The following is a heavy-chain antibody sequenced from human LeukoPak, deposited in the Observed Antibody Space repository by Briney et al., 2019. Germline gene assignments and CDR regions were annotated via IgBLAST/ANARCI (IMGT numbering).Heavy chain of an antibody. CDR1: GGSISSYY. D-gene: IGHD1-20*01. CDR3: ARVQLITGNHLARYFDL. J-gene: IGHJ2*01. CDR2: IYYSGST. V-gene: IGHV4-59*01. Sequence: PSETLSLTCTVSGGSISSYYWSWIRQPPGKGLEWIGYIYYSGSTNYNPSLKSRVTISVDTSKNQFSLKLSSVTAADTAVYYCARVQLITGNHLARYFDLWGRGTLVTVSS.